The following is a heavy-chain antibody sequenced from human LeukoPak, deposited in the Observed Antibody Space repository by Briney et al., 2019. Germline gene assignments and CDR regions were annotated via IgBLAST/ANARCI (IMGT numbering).Heavy chain of an antibody. CDR2: IWYDGSNK. Sequence: GGSLRLSCAASGFTFSSYGMHWVHQAPGKGLEWVAVIWYDGSNKYYADSVKGRFTISRDNSKNTLYLQMNSLRAEDTAVYYCARAGTSGANWFDPWGQGTLVTVSS. CDR1: GFTFSSYG. J-gene: IGHJ5*02. D-gene: IGHD3-10*01. V-gene: IGHV3-33*01. CDR3: ARAGTSGANWFDP.